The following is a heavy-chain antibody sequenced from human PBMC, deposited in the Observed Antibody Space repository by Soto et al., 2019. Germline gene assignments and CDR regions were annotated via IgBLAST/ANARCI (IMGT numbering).Heavy chain of an antibody. D-gene: IGHD1-26*01. CDR2: INPKSGGT. V-gene: IGHV1-2*02. CDR1: GYTFTVYY. Sequence: ASVKVSCKASGYTFTVYYMHWVRQAPGQGLEWMGWINPKSGGTMYPQKFQGRVTMTWDTSISTAYMALTRLRSDDTAVYYCARDLATGGGSAGFDYWGQGTLVNVSP. CDR3: ARDLATGGGSAGFDY. J-gene: IGHJ4*02.